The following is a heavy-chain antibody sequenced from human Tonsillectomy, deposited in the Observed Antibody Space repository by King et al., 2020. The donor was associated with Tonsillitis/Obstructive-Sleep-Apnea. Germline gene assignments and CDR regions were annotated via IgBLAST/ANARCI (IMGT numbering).Heavy chain of an antibody. Sequence: VQLVESGGGVVQPGRSLRLSCAASGFTFSDYPMHWVRQAPGKGLEGVAVTSFDGRNRYYADSVKGRFTISRDNSKSTLHLQMSSLRTEDTAVYYCVVGADAFDIWGQGTTVTVSS. CDR1: GFTFSDYP. CDR3: VVGADAFDI. CDR2: TSFDGRNR. V-gene: IGHV3-30*04. J-gene: IGHJ3*02. D-gene: IGHD3-10*01.